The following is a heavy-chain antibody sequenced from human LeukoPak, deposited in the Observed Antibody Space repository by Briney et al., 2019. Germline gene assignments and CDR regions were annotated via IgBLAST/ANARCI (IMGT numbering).Heavy chain of an antibody. CDR3: AREGIADDAFDI. Sequence: SVTVSCTASGGTFSSYAISWVRQAPGQGLEWMGGIIPIFGTANYAQKFQGRVTITADESTSTAYMELSSLRSEDTAVYYCAREGIADDAFDIWGQGTMVTVSS. CDR1: GGTFSSYA. D-gene: IGHD2-21*01. J-gene: IGHJ3*02. CDR2: IIPIFGTA. V-gene: IGHV1-69*13.